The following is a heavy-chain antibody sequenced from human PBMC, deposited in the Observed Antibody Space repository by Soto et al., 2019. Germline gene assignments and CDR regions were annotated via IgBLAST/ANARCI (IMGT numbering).Heavy chain of an antibody. D-gene: IGHD3-10*02. V-gene: IGHV1-69*11. J-gene: IGHJ5*01. CDR3: ARASNYYGRGLSWFDS. CDR2: VIPLLATS. Sequence: QVQLLQSGAEVKKPGSSVKVSYRTSGGTFSSSAISWVRRAPGQGLEWMGKVIPLLATSNYAENFQDRVTITADESTNTAYLEVDSLRPDDTAMYFCARASNYYGRGLSWFDSWGQRTLVTVSS. CDR1: GGTFSSSA.